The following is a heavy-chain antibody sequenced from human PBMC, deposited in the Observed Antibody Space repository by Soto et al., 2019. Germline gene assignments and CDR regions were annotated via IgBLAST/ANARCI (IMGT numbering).Heavy chain of an antibody. D-gene: IGHD5-18*01. CDR1: GYTFTSYA. CDR3: ARGSGQLWFDY. CDR2: INAGNGNT. V-gene: IGHV1-3*01. J-gene: IGHJ4*02. Sequence: QVQLVQSGAEVKKPGASVKVSCKASGYTFTSYAMHLVRQAPGQRLEWMGWINAGNGNTKYSQKFQGRVTITRDPSGGTAYMSLSSLRSEETAEYYCARGSGQLWFDYWGQGTLVTVSS.